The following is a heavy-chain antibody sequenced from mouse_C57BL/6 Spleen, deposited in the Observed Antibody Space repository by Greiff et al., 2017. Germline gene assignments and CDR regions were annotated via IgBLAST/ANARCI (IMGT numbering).Heavy chain of an antibody. CDR2: INPSSGYT. V-gene: IGHV1-4*01. CDR1: GYTFTSYT. CDR3: ARLGSSYYAMDY. J-gene: IGHJ4*01. D-gene: IGHD1-1*01. Sequence: QVQLQQSGAELARPGASVKMSCKASGYTFTSYTMHWVKQRPGQGLEWIGYINPSSGYTKYNQKFKDKATLTADKSSSTAYMQLSSLTSEDSAVYYCARLGSSYYAMDYWGQGTSVTVSS.